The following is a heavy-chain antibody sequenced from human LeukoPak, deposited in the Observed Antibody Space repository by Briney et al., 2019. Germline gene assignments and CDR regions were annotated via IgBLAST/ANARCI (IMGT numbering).Heavy chain of an antibody. CDR1: GYTFTGYY. CDR2: INPNSGGT. Sequence: ASVKVSCKASGYTFTGYYMHWVRQAPGQGLEWMGWINPNSGGTNYAQKFQGRVTMTRDTSISTAYMELSRLRSDDAAVYYCARGTPKINYYYYMDVWGKGTTVTVSS. D-gene: IGHD2-15*01. V-gene: IGHV1-2*02. CDR3: ARGTPKINYYYYMDV. J-gene: IGHJ6*03.